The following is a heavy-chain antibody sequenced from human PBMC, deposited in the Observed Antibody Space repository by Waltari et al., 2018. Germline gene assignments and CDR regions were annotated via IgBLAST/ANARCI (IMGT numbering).Heavy chain of an antibody. CDR2: IITSTGNP. Sequence: QVQLVQSGSELKKPGASVKISCKATGYRFTSKAINWVRQAPGQGLELMGWIITSTGNPTYAQGFTGRFVFSLDTSVSTAYLEINNLKAEDTAVYYCTREVVPAATIVVNWFDPWGQGTLVTVSS. J-gene: IGHJ5*02. V-gene: IGHV7-4-1*02. CDR1: GYRFTSKA. D-gene: IGHD2-2*01. CDR3: TREVVPAATIVVNWFDP.